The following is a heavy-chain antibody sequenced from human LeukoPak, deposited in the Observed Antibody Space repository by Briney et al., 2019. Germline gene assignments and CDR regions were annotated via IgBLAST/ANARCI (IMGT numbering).Heavy chain of an antibody. V-gene: IGHV4-34*01. J-gene: IGHJ4*02. D-gene: IGHD5-12*01. CDR3: ASGFSDVAPFDY. Sequence: PSETLSLTCAVYGGSFSGYYWSWVRQPPGKGLEWIGEINHSGSTNYNPSLKSRVTISVDTSKNQFSLKLSSVTAADTAVYYCASGFSDVAPFDYWGQGTLVTVSS. CDR1: GGSFSGYY. CDR2: INHSGST.